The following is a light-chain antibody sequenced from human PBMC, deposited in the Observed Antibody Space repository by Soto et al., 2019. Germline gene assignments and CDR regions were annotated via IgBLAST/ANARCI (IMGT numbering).Light chain of an antibody. CDR3: NAYQSSNTPGLV. CDR2: EVS. V-gene: IGLV2-14*01. Sequence: QSALTQPASVSGSPGQSITISCTGTSSDVGGSNYVSWYHHHPGKAPKHRIYEVSSRPSGVSTRISGSKSGNTASLTISGLQAEDVADSYCNAYQSSNTPGLVFGGGTQLTV. J-gene: IGLJ3*02. CDR1: SSDVGGSNY.